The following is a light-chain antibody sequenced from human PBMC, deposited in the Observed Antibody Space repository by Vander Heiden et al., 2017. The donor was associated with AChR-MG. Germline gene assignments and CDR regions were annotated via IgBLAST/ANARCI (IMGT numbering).Light chain of an antibody. CDR2: EVS. CDR3: TSYTGSNNLI. Sequence: QSALTQPPSASGSPGQSVTISCTGISSDVGGYNYVSWYQQHPGKAPRLMISEVSKRPSGVPDRFSGSKSDNTASLTVSGLQADDEADYYCTSYTGSNNLIFGGGTKLTVL. CDR1: SSDVGGYNY. V-gene: IGLV2-8*01. J-gene: IGLJ2*01.